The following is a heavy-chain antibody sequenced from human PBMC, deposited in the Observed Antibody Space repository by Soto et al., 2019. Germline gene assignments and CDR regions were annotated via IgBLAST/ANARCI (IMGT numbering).Heavy chain of an antibody. V-gene: IGHV4-59*01. CDR1: GGSISSYY. CDR3: ARVLGYYDSSGYYYARFDY. J-gene: IGHJ4*02. Sequence: PSETLSLTCTVSGGSISSYYWSWIRQPPGKGLEWIGYIYYSGSTNYNPSLKSRATISVDTSKNQFSLKLSSVTAADTAVYYCARVLGYYDSSGYYYARFDYWGQGTLVTVSS. D-gene: IGHD3-22*01. CDR2: IYYSGST.